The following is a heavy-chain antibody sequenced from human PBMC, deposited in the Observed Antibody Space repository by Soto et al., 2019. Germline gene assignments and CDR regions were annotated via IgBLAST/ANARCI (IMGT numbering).Heavy chain of an antibody. D-gene: IGHD6-25*01. V-gene: IGHV1-46*01. Sequence: QVQLGQSGAEVQKPGASVKVSCKASGFTFTNYFFHWVRQAPRQGLEWMGIISPYDGCKNYVQSLHGRVTMTSDTSTSTVYMELSSLRSEDTAVYYCARGDGRGSSGFYYSYGMDVWGHGTTVTVSS. CDR1: GFTFTNYF. CDR3: ARGDGRGSSGFYYSYGMDV. J-gene: IGHJ6*02. CDR2: ISPYDGCK.